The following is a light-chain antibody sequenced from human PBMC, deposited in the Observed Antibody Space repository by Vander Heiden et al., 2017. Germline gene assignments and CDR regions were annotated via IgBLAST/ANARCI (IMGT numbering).Light chain of an antibody. CDR1: QGISSY. CDR2: AAS. CDR3: QQLNSHPQLT. J-gene: IGKJ4*01. Sequence: DIQLNQSPSFLSASVGDRVTITCRASQGISSYLAWYQQKPGKAPKLLIYAASTLQSGVPSRFSGSGSGTEFTLTISNLQPEDFATYYCQQLNSHPQLTFGGGTKVEIK. V-gene: IGKV1-9*01.